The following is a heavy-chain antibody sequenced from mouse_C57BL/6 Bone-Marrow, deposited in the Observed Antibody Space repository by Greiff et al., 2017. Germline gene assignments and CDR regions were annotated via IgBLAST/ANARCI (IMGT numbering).Heavy chain of an antibody. CDR3: AHYYGSSRFDY. CDR1: GFNIKDYY. Sequence: EVQRVESGAELVKPGASVKLSCTASGFNIKDYYMHWVKQRTEQGLEWIGRIDPEDGETKYAPKFQGKATITADTSSNTAYLQLSSLTSEDTAVYYCAHYYGSSRFDYWGQGTTLTVSS. CDR2: IDPEDGET. V-gene: IGHV14-2*01. J-gene: IGHJ2*01. D-gene: IGHD1-1*01.